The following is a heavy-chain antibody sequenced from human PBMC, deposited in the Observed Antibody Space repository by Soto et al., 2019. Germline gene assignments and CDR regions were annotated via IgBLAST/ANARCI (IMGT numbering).Heavy chain of an antibody. CDR2: IIPRFGTT. V-gene: IGHV1-69*01. Sequence: QVQLVQSGAEVKKPGSSVRVSCKASGDTFSRYTVNWVRQAPRQGLEWMGGIIPRFGTTNYAPTLQGRATISADESTNTVYMELSSLRSEDTGLYFCARGRGLYNSGRSQLDYWGQGTLLTVSS. CDR3: ARGRGLYNSGRSQLDY. J-gene: IGHJ4*02. D-gene: IGHD1-1*01. CDR1: GDTFSRYT.